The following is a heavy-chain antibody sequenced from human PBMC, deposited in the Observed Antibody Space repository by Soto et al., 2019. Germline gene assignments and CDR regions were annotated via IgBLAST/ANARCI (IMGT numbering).Heavy chain of an antibody. CDR3: ARASNYGDYVGSYYYYGMDV. CDR2: INSDGSST. J-gene: IGHJ6*02. CDR1: GFTLSSYW. D-gene: IGHD4-17*01. Sequence: PGGSLRLSCAASGFTLSSYWMHWVRQAPGKGLVWVSRINSDGSSTSYADSVKGRFTISRDNAKNTLYLQMNSLRAEDTAVYYCARASNYGDYVGSYYYYGMDVWGQGTTVTVSS. V-gene: IGHV3-74*01.